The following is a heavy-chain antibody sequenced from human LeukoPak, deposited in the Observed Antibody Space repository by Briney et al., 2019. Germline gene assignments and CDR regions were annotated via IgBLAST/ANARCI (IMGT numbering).Heavy chain of an antibody. CDR2: INPDTGAT. V-gene: IGHV1-2*02. CDR1: GYSFTDYY. CDR3: ARGIASVGDPDDLMWFGP. D-gene: IGHD1-26*01. Sequence: ASVKVSCKTSGYSFTDYYLHWVRQALGQGPEWMGWINPDTGATHYSQKFQGRVTMTRDTSISTAYMELTSLRSDDTAVYYCARGIASVGDPDDLMWFGPWGQGALATVSS. J-gene: IGHJ5*02.